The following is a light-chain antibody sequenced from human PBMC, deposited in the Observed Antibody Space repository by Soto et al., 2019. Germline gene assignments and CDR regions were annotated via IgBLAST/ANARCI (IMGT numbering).Light chain of an antibody. Sequence: PXXLXFSRGXXATLACWASHSVTTHLAWFQQRPGQTPRLLIYDASTRAPGIPARFSGRGSGADFTLTISSLEPEDFAVYYCQQRSDSITFGQGTRLEIK. J-gene: IGKJ5*01. CDR1: HSVTTH. CDR2: DAS. CDR3: QQRSDSIT. V-gene: IGKV3-11*01.